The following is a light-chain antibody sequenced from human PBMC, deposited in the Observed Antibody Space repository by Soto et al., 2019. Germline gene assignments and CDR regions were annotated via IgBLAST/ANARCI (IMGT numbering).Light chain of an antibody. CDR2: KVS. CDR1: QIIDTW. Sequence: DIQMTQSPSTLSASVGDRVTITCRASQIIDTWLAWYQQKPGKAPKVLISKVSNLESGVPSRFSGSGSGTEFTLTISRLQPDDFATYYCQQYKSSWTFGQGTKVDIK. CDR3: QQYKSSWT. V-gene: IGKV1-5*03. J-gene: IGKJ1*01.